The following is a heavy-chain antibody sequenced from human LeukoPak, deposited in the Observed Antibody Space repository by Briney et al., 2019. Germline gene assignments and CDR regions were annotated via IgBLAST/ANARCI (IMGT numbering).Heavy chain of an antibody. CDR1: GYSITTVYW. CDR2: LHHSGIT. CDR3: ARVGGSDSTGHYSVDY. V-gene: IGHV4-38-2*01. Sequence: SETLPLTCAVSGYSITTVYWWGWVRQTPGRGLEWIGSLHHSGITSYNPSLKSRVTISVDTSKNQFSLRLTSVTAADTAVYYCARVGGSDSTGHYSVDYWGQGTLVTVSS. D-gene: IGHD3-22*01. J-gene: IGHJ4*02.